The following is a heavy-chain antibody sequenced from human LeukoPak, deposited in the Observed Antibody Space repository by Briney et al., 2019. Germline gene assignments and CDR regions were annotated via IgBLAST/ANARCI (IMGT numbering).Heavy chain of an antibody. CDR3: AREKLGDAFDI. D-gene: IGHD3-16*01. Sequence: GGSLRLSCAASGFTFSSYGMHWVRQAPGKGLEWVAVISYDGSNKYYADSVKGRFTISRDNSKNTLYLQMNSLRAEDTAVYYCAREKLGDAFDIWGQGTMVTVSS. J-gene: IGHJ3*02. V-gene: IGHV3-30*03. CDR2: ISYDGSNK. CDR1: GFTFSSYG.